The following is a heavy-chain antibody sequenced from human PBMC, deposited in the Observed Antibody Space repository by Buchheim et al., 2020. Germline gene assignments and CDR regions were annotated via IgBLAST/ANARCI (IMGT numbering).Heavy chain of an antibody. CDR2: ISSSGGST. D-gene: IGHD5-24*01. Sequence: EVQLLESGGGLVQPGGSLRLSCAASGFTFSSYAMNWVRQGPGKGLEWVAAISSSGGSTYHADSVKGRFTISRDNSKNTLYLQMNSLRAEDTAVYYCAKHKRWLQFWEYWGQGTL. CDR1: GFTFSSYA. J-gene: IGHJ4*02. CDR3: AKHKRWLQFWEY. V-gene: IGHV3-23*01.